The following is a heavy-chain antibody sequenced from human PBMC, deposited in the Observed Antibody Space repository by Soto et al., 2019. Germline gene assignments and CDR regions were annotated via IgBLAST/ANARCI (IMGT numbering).Heavy chain of an antibody. D-gene: IGHD2-2*01. CDR3: ARDREYQLLPDY. Sequence: EVQLVEFGGGLAQPGGSLRLSCAASGFTFDTYTMNWVRQAPGKGLEWVSYISSSSGTKYYADSVKGRFTISRDNAKNSLYLQMNSLRAEDTAVYYCARDREYQLLPDYWGQGTLVTVSS. CDR1: GFTFDTYT. J-gene: IGHJ4*02. CDR2: ISSSSGTK. V-gene: IGHV3-48*01.